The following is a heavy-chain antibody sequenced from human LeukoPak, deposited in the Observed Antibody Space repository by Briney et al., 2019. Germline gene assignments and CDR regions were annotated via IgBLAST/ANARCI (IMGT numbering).Heavy chain of an antibody. Sequence: PGGSLRLSCTVSGFTFSTYNMNWVRQAPGKGLEWVSSISSSSSYIYYGDSVKGRFTISRDNAQKSLYLQMNSLRAEDTAVYFCARDAKGEVVAAHDYWGQGTLVTVSS. CDR2: ISSSSSYI. CDR3: ARDAKGEVVAAHDY. D-gene: IGHD2-15*01. J-gene: IGHJ4*02. CDR1: GFTFSTYN. V-gene: IGHV3-21*01.